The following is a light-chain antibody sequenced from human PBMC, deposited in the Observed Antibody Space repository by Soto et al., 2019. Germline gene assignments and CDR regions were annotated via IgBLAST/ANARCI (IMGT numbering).Light chain of an antibody. Sequence: DIQMTQSPSTLSASVGDRVTITCRASQSISTYLNWYQQKLGKAPTLLIYAASSLQSGVPSRFSGGGSGTDFTLTISSLQPEDFANYFCQQCYSSPRTFGQGTKVEIK. V-gene: IGKV1-39*01. CDR1: QSISTY. CDR2: AAS. J-gene: IGKJ1*01. CDR3: QQCYSSPRT.